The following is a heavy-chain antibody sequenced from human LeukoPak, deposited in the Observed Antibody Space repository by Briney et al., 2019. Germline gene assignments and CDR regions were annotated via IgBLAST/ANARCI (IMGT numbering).Heavy chain of an antibody. CDR1: GFTFSSYR. Sequence: PGRSLRLSCAASGFTFSSYRVHWVRQAPGKGLEWVAVILYDGSNKYYADSVKGRFTISRDNSKNTLYLQMNSLRAEDTAVYYCAKDYYSNCLSYYYGMDVWGQGTTVTVSS. CDR2: ILYDGSNK. D-gene: IGHD4-11*01. J-gene: IGHJ6*02. CDR3: AKDYYSNCLSYYYGMDV. V-gene: IGHV3-30*18.